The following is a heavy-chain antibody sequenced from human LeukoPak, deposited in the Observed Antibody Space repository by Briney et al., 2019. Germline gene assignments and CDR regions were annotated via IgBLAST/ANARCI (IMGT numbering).Heavy chain of an antibody. CDR3: ARGQGNNFDY. CDR2: IYYSGST. Sequence: SETLSLTCTVSGGSISSYYWSWIRQPPGKGLEWIGYIYYSGSTNYNPSLKSRVTISVDTSKNQFSLKLSSVTAADTAVYYCARGQGNNFDYWGQGTLVTVSS. J-gene: IGHJ4*02. V-gene: IGHV4-59*01. CDR1: GGSISSYY.